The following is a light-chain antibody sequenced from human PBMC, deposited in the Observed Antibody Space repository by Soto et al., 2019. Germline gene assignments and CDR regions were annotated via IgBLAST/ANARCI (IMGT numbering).Light chain of an antibody. V-gene: IGKV3-15*01. CDR1: QTVSRN. Sequence: EIALTQSPGTLSLSPGERATLSCRASQTVSRNLAWYQQRPGQAPRLLIYDISNRATGVPARFSGSGSETEFTLTIRSLQSEDFAVYFCQQYNNWPSFGQGTRLEIK. J-gene: IGKJ5*01. CDR2: DIS. CDR3: QQYNNWPS.